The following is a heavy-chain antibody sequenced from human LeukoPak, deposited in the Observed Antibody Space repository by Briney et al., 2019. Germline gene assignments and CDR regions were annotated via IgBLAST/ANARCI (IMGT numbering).Heavy chain of an antibody. J-gene: IGHJ5*02. CDR3: VKKIAAAAWFDP. Sequence: SETLSLTCAVYGGSFSGCYWSWIRQPPGKGLEWIGEINHSGSTNYNPSLKSRVTISVDTSNNQFSLKLTSVTAVDTAVYYCVKKIAAAAWFDPWGQGTPVTVSS. CDR2: INHSGST. CDR1: GGSFSGCY. V-gene: IGHV4-34*01. D-gene: IGHD6-13*01.